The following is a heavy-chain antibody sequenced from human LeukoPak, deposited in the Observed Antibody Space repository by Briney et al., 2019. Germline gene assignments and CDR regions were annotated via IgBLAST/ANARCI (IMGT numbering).Heavy chain of an antibody. CDR2: INWNGGST. J-gene: IGHJ1*01. CDR1: GFTFDDYG. V-gene: IGHV3-20*04. Sequence: PGGSLRLSCAASGFTFDDYGMSWVRQAPGKGLEWVSGINWNGGSTGYADSVKGRFTISRDNAKNSLYLQMNSLRAEDTALYYCASPGGYGDYGEPEYFQHWGQGTLVTVSS. D-gene: IGHD4-17*01. CDR3: ASPGGYGDYGEPEYFQH.